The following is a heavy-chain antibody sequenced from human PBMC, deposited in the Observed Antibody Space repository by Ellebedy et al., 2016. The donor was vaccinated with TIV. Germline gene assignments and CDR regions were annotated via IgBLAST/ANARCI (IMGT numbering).Heavy chain of an antibody. CDR3: ASLLNDYDDLTIDS. Sequence: PGGSLRLSCTASGFTFSSFSMNWVRQAPGKGLEWLSYIGTPTGSISYADSAKGRFTISRDNAKNSLHLQMNSLRDEDTAVYYCASLLNDYDDLTIDSWGQGTLVTVSS. CDR1: GFTFSSFS. V-gene: IGHV3-48*02. CDR2: IGTPTGSI. D-gene: IGHD4-17*01. J-gene: IGHJ5*01.